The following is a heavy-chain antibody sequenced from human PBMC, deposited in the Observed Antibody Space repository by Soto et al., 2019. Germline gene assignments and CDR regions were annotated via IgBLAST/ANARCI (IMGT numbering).Heavy chain of an antibody. D-gene: IGHD2-15*01. CDR3: ARDRGYCSGGSCYGMDV. Sequence: SVKVSCKASGGTFSSYAISWVRQAPGQGLEWMGGIIPIFGTANYAQKFQGRVTITADESTSTAYMELSSLRSEDTAVYYCARDRGYCSGGSCYGMDVWGQGTTVTVSS. V-gene: IGHV1-69*13. J-gene: IGHJ6*02. CDR1: GGTFSSYA. CDR2: IIPIFGTA.